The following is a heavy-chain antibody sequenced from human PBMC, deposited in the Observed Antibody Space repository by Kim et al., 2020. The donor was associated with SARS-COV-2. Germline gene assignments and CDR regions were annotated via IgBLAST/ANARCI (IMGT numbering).Heavy chain of an antibody. Sequence: GGSLRLSCAASGFTFSNAWMSWVRQAPGKGLEWVGRIKSKTDGGTTDYAAPVKGRFTISRDDSKNTLYLQMNSLKTEDTAVYYCTTDLDYSNYLGLYFGYYYYGMDVWGQGTTVTVSS. CDR2: IKSKTDGGTT. CDR1: GFTFSNAW. D-gene: IGHD4-4*01. CDR3: TTDLDYSNYLGLYFGYYYYGMDV. J-gene: IGHJ6*02. V-gene: IGHV3-15*01.